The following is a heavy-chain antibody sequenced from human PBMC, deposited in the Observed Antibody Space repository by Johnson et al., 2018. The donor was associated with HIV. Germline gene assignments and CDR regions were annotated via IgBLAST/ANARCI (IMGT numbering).Heavy chain of an antibody. CDR3: AREHRYYYDSSGYYRGDAFDI. J-gene: IGHJ3*02. V-gene: IGHV3-30*04. D-gene: IGHD3-22*01. CDR1: GFTFSSYA. CDR2: ISYDGSNK. Sequence: QMLLVESGGGVVQPGRSLRLSCAASGFTFSSYAIHWVRQAPGKGPEWVACISYDGSNKYYADSVQGRFTISRDNSKNTLYLQMNSLRAEDTAVYYCAREHRYYYDSSGYYRGDAFDIWGQGTMVTVSS.